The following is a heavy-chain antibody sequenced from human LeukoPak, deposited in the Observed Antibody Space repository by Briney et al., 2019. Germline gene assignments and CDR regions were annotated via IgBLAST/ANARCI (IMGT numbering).Heavy chain of an antibody. V-gene: IGHV4-34*01. CDR2: INHSGST. J-gene: IGHJ2*01. CDR3: ARHGGWDFAL. Sequence: SETLSLTCAVYGGSFSGYYWSWIRQPPGKGLEWIGEINHSGSTNYNPALQSRVTISADTPNNQFSLKLNSVTAADTAVYYCARHGGWDFALWGPGTLVTVSS. D-gene: IGHD3-10*01. CDR1: GGSFSGYY.